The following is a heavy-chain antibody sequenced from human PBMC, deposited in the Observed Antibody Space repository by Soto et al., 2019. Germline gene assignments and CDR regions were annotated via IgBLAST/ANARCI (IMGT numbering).Heavy chain of an antibody. D-gene: IGHD3-10*01. CDR1: GGTFSSYG. V-gene: IGHV1-8*02. CDR2: MNPHSGDT. Sequence: ASVKVSCKASGGTFSSYGISWVRQAPGQGLEWIGWMNPHSGDTGFAQRFQGRVTMTRNTSINTAHMELRSLRSQDTAVYYCARGSPGPVDHWGQGTQVTVSS. J-gene: IGHJ4*02. CDR3: ARGSPGPVDH.